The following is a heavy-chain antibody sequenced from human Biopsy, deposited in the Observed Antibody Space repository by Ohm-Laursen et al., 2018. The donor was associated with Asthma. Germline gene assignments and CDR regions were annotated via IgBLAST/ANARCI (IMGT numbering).Heavy chain of an antibody. CDR1: GDSISSIDYY. CDR2: IYNSGTT. D-gene: IGHD2-8*01. J-gene: IGHJ5*02. Sequence: TLSLTCTVSGDSISSIDYYWSWIRQPPGRGLEWIGYIYNSGTTYYNPSLKSRITISVDMSKNQFILHLTSVTAADTAVYFCARGPSPHYHTSNGKFDLWGQGTLVTVSS. V-gene: IGHV4-30-4*01. CDR3: ARGPSPHYHTSNGKFDL.